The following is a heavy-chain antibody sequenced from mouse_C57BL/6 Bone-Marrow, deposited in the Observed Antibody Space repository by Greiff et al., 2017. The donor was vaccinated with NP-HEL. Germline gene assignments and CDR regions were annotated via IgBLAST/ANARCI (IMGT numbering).Heavy chain of an antibody. D-gene: IGHD1-1*01. CDR1: GFTFSDAW. Sequence: DVQLVESGGGLVQPGGSMKLSCAASGFTFSDAWMDWVRQSPEKGLEWVAEIRNKANNHATYYAESVKGRFTISRDDSKSSVYLQMNSLRAEDTGIYYCTPTTVVAEYAMDYWGQGTSVTVSS. CDR3: TPTTVVAEYAMDY. CDR2: IRNKANNHAT. V-gene: IGHV6-6*01. J-gene: IGHJ4*01.